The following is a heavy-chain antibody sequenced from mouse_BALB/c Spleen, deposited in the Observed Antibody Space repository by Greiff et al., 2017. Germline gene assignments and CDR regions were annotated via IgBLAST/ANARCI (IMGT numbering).Heavy chain of an antibody. CDR2: IDPSDSYT. V-gene: IGHV1-69*02. D-gene: IGHD2-3*01. CDR1: GYTFTSYW. Sequence: VQLQQPGAELVKPGASVKLSCKASGYTFTSYWMHWVKQRPGQGLEWIGEIDPSDSYTNYNQKFKGKATLTVDKSSSTAYMQLSSLTSEDSAVYYCARWLLGYFDVWGAGTTVTVSS. J-gene: IGHJ1*01. CDR3: ARWLLGYFDV.